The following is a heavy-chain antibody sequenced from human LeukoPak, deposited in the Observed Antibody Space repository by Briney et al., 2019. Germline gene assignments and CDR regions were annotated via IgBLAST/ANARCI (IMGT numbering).Heavy chain of an antibody. D-gene: IGHD6-13*01. Sequence: GESLKISCTGSGYTFTDYWIGWVRQMPGKGLEWMGIIYPGDSDTRFSPSFQGQVTFSADKSISTAYLQWSSLKASDTAMYYCAMSTAAADAFDIWGQGTMVTVSS. CDR1: GYTFTDYW. V-gene: IGHV5-51*01. CDR2: IYPGDSDT. J-gene: IGHJ3*02. CDR3: AMSTAAADAFDI.